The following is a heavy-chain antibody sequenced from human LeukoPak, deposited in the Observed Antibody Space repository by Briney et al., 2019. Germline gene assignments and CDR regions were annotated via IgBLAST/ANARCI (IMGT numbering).Heavy chain of an antibody. CDR1: GFTVSSNY. D-gene: IGHD3-22*01. V-gene: IGHV3-66*01. CDR3: ARDLYYDSSGYYYVY. CDR2: IYSGGST. Sequence: GGSLRLSCAASGFTVSSNYMSWVRQAPGKGLEWVSVIYSGGSTYYADSVKGRFTVSRDNSKNTLYLQMNSLRAEDTAVYYCARDLYYDSSGYYYVYWGQGTLVTVSS. J-gene: IGHJ4*02.